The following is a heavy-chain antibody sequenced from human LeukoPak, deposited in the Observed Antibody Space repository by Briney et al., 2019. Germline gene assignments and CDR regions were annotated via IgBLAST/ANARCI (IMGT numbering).Heavy chain of an antibody. Sequence: PGGSLRLSCAASGFTFDDYAMHWVRQAPGKGLEWVSLISGDGGSTYYADSVKGRFTISRDNSKNSLYLQMNSLRTEDTALYYCAKVGYCSGGSCYPVAFDIWGQGTMVTLSS. CDR3: AKVGYCSGGSCYPVAFDI. CDR2: ISGDGGST. D-gene: IGHD2-15*01. CDR1: GFTFDDYA. V-gene: IGHV3-43*02. J-gene: IGHJ3*02.